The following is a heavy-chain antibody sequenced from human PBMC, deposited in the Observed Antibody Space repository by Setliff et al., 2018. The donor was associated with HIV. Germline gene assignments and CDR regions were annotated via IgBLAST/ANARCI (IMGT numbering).Heavy chain of an antibody. CDR3: ASEKVAWTVSDSFFEF. CDR2: VHYSGNT. CDR1: GVSMTNNY. V-gene: IGHV4-59*01. Sequence: SLTCSVSGVSMTNNYWTWIRQSPGKGLEWIGYVHYSGNTRYNPSLKSRVTISVDTSKNKFSLKLSSVTAADTAVYYCASEKVAWTVSDSFFEFWGQGVPVTVSS. J-gene: IGHJ4*02. D-gene: IGHD2-15*01.